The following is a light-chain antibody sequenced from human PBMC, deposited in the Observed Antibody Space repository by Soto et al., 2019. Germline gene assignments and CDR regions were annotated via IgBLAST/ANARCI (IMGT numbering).Light chain of an antibody. CDR2: GAS. CDR1: QSFRGL. V-gene: IGKV3-20*01. Sequence: EVVLTQSPVTLSLSPGERATLSYRASQSFRGLLAWYQQKPGQAPRLLIYGASSRATGIPDRFSGSGSGTDFTLTISRLEPEDFAVYYCQQYGSSPRTFGQGTKVDIK. CDR3: QQYGSSPRT. J-gene: IGKJ1*01.